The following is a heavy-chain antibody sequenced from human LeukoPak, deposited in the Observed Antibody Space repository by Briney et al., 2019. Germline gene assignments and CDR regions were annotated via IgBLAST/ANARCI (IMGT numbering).Heavy chain of an antibody. Sequence: GGSLRLSCAASGFTFSSYWMSWVRQAPGKGLEWVANIKRDGSEKYYVDSVKGRFTISRDNAKNSLYLQMNSLRAEDTAVYYCASRFYDSSGAYRDYWGQGTLVTVSS. CDR1: GFTFSSYW. V-gene: IGHV3-7*01. J-gene: IGHJ4*02. CDR2: IKRDGSEK. D-gene: IGHD3-22*01. CDR3: ASRFYDSSGAYRDY.